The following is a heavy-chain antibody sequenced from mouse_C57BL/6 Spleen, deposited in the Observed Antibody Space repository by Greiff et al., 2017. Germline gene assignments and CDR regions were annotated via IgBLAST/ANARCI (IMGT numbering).Heavy chain of an antibody. V-gene: IGHV14-4*01. CDR3: TTYYGSNYGY. J-gene: IGHJ2*01. CDR2: IDPENGDT. CDR1: GFNIKDDY. Sequence: EVQLQQSGAELVRPGASVKLSCTASGFNIKDDYMHWVKQRPEQGLEWIGWIDPENGDTEYASKFQGKATITADTSSNTAYLQLSSLTSEDTAVYYCTTYYGSNYGYWGQGTTLTVSS. D-gene: IGHD1-1*01.